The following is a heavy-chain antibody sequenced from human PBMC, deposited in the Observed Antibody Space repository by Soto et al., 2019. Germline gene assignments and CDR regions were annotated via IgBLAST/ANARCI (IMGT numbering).Heavy chain of an antibody. D-gene: IGHD6-19*01. CDR2: ISYDGSNK. Sequence: GGSLRLSCAASGFTFSSYAMHWVRQAPGKGLEWVAVISYDGSNKYYADSVKGRFTISRDNSKNTLYLQMNSLRAEDTAVYYCAKAPPYDSGWYFDYWGQGTLVTVSS. V-gene: IGHV3-30-3*01. CDR1: GFTFSSYA. J-gene: IGHJ4*02. CDR3: AKAPPYDSGWYFDY.